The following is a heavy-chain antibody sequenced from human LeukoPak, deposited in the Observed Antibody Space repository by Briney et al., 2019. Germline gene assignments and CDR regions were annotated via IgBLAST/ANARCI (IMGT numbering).Heavy chain of an antibody. D-gene: IGHD4-17*01. J-gene: IGHJ4*02. CDR1: EFTFSTYS. V-gene: IGHV3-21*01. CDR2: ISSGSGYI. Sequence: GGSLRLSCAAPEFTFSTYSMNWVRQAPGKGLEWVSSISSGSGYIFYADSVKGRFTISRDNAKNSLYLQMNSLRAEDTAVYYCARDLGGDYRFDYWGQGTLVTVSS. CDR3: ARDLGGDYRFDY.